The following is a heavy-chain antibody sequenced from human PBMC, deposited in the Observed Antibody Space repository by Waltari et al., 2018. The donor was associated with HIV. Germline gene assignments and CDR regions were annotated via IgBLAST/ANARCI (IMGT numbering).Heavy chain of an antibody. D-gene: IGHD3-22*01. CDR3: ARDRDSSGFAFDI. J-gene: IGHJ3*02. CDR2: IYRGGSK. V-gene: IGHV3-66*01. Sequence: EVQLVESGGGLVQPGGSLRLSGAAYGFTVSSNYVSWVRQAPGKGLELVLVIYRGGSKYYADSVKGRFTISRENSKNTLYLQMNSLRAEDTAVYYCARDRDSSGFAFDIWGQGTMVTVSS. CDR1: GFTVSSNY.